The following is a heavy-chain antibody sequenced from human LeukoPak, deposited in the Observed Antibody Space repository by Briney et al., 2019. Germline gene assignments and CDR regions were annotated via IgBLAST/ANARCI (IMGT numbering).Heavy chain of an antibody. J-gene: IGHJ4*02. CDR1: GYTFTSYY. Sequence: ASVKVSCKASGYTFTSYYMHWVRQAPGQGLEWMGIINPSGGSTSYAQKFQGRVTMTRDTSTSTVYMELSSLRSEDTAVYYCARESVAYCGGDCSLGDYWGQGTLVTVSS. CDR3: ARESVAYCGGDCSLGDY. V-gene: IGHV1-46*01. D-gene: IGHD2-21*02. CDR2: INPSGGST.